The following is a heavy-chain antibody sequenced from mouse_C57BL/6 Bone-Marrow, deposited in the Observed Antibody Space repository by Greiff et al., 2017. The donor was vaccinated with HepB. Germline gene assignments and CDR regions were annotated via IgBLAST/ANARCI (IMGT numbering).Heavy chain of an antibody. CDR3: TTKGFDY. J-gene: IGHJ2*01. CDR2: IDPENGDT. CDR1: GFNIKDDY. V-gene: IGHV14-4*01. Sequence: EVKLQESGAELVRPGASVKLSCTASGFNIKDDYMHWVKQRPEQGLEWIGWIDPENGDTEYASKFQGKATITADTSSNTAYLQLSSLTSEDTAVSYCTTKGFDYWGQGTTLTVSS.